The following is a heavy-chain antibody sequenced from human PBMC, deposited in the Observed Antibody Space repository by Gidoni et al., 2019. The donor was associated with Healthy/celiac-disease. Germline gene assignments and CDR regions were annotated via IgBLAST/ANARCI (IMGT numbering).Heavy chain of an antibody. V-gene: IGHV3-21*01. CDR3: ARGSRGWVALFDP. CDR2: ISSSSSYI. Sequence: EVQLVESGGGLVKPGGSLRLSRAATGLTFSSYSMNWVRQAPGKGLEWVSSISSSSSYIYYADSVKGRFTISRDNAKNSLYLQMNSLRAEDTAVYYCARGSRGWVALFDPWGQGTLVTVSS. J-gene: IGHJ5*02. CDR1: GLTFSSYS. D-gene: IGHD1-26*01.